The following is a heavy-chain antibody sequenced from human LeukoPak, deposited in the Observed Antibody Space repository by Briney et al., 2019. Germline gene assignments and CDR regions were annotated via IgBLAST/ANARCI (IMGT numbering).Heavy chain of an antibody. J-gene: IGHJ1*01. Sequence: SETLSLTCTVSGGSISSYYWSWIRQPPGKGLEWIGYIYYSGSTNYNPSLKSRVTISVDTSKNQFSLKLSSVTAADTAIYYCAEDSSGYYSSFQHWGQGTLVTVSS. V-gene: IGHV4-59*08. CDR2: IYYSGST. CDR1: GGSISSYY. CDR3: AEDSSGYYSSFQH. D-gene: IGHD3-22*01.